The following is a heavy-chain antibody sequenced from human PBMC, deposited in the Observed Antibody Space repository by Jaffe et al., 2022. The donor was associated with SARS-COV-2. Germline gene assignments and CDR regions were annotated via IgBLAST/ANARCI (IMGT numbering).Heavy chain of an antibody. V-gene: IGHV3-33*01. Sequence: QVQLVESGGGVVQPGRSLRLSCAASGFTFSSYGMHWVRQAPGKGLEWVAVIWYDGSNKYYADSVKGRFTISRDNSKNTLYLQMNSLRAEDTAVYYCARGPPRWIQLWSSLAAAGTLDYWGQGTLVTVSS. CDR3: ARGPPRWIQLWSSLAAAGTLDY. J-gene: IGHJ4*02. CDR2: IWYDGSNK. D-gene: IGHD5-18*01. CDR1: GFTFSSYG.